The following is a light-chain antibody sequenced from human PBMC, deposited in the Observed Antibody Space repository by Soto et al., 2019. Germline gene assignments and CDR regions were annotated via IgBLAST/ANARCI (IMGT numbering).Light chain of an antibody. V-gene: IGKV3-15*01. CDR1: QSVSSN. CDR2: GAS. Sequence: EIVMTQSPATLSVSPGARATLSCRASQSVSSNLAWYQQKPGQAPRLLIYGASTRATGFPARFSGSGSGTEFTLTISSLQSEDFAVYYCQQYKNWPLTFGGGTKVDIK. CDR3: QQYKNWPLT. J-gene: IGKJ4*01.